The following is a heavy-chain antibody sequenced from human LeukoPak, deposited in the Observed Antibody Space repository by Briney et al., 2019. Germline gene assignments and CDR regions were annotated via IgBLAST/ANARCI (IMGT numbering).Heavy chain of an antibody. V-gene: IGHV3-30*18. CDR2: ISYDGSNR. CDR3: ANDYSNYYSYAMDV. CDR1: GLTFSSYS. Sequence: GGSLRLSCAASGLTFSSYSMNWVRQAPGKGLEWVAVISYDGSNRDYADSVKGRFTISRDNSKNTLYLQMNSLRVEDTAVYYCANDYSNYYSYAMDVWGQGTTVTVSS. J-gene: IGHJ6*02. D-gene: IGHD4-11*01.